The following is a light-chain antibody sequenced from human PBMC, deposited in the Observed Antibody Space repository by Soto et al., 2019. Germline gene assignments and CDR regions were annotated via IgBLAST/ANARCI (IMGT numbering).Light chain of an antibody. CDR1: QSVTTR. CDR2: GAS. V-gene: IGKV3-20*01. CDR3: QQYGGSPIT. J-gene: IGKJ5*01. Sequence: IVLTQSPGTLSLSPGERVTLSCRASQSVTTRLAWYQHKPGQAPTLLMSGASNRASGVPIRFSRSGSGTDFTLTITRLEPEDFALYYCQQYGGSPITFGLGTRLEIK.